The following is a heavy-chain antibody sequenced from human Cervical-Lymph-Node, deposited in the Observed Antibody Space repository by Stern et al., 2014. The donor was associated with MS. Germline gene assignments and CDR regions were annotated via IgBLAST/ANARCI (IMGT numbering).Heavy chain of an antibody. CDR3: LRDGGDY. J-gene: IGHJ4*02. V-gene: IGHV3-21*01. CDR2: ISSSSAYI. D-gene: IGHD3-16*01. CDR1: GFTFSTHA. Sequence: EVQLVESGGGLVKPGGSLRLSCAASGFTFSTHAVNWVRQAPGQGLEWFSSISSSSAYIYYADSVKGRFTISRDNARNSLYLQMNSLRVDDTAVYYCLRDGGDYWGQGTLVTVSS.